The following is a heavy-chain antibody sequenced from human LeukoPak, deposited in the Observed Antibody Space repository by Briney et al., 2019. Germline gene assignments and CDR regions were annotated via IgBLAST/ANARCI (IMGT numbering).Heavy chain of an antibody. J-gene: IGHJ4*02. D-gene: IGHD3-10*01. Sequence: PSETLSLTCAVYGGSFSGYYWSWIRQPPGKGLEWIGEINHSGSTNNDPSLKSRVTISVDTSKNEFSLKLTSVTAADTAVYFCAREANYYGSGSYFEGTFDYWGQGSLVTVSS. CDR3: AREANYYGSGSYFEGTFDY. V-gene: IGHV4-34*01. CDR2: INHSGST. CDR1: GGSFSGYY.